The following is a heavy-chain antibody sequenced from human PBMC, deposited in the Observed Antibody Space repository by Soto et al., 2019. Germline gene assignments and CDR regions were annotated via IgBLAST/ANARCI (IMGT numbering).Heavy chain of an antibody. J-gene: IGHJ4*02. CDR2: ISGSGGST. D-gene: IGHD1-1*01. CDR3: AKTGDVYFNRWFNY. V-gene: IGHV3-23*01. CDR1: GFTFSNYA. Sequence: GGSLRLSCAASGFTFSNYAMTWVRQAPGKGLEWVSGISGSGGSTYYADSVKGRFTISRDNSRTTLYLQMNSLRAEDTAVYFCAKTGDVYFNRWFNYWGQGTLVTVSS.